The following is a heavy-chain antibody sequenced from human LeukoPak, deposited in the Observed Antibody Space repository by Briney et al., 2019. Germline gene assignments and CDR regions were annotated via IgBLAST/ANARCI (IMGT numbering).Heavy chain of an antibody. D-gene: IGHD1-1*01. V-gene: IGHV4-39*01. Sequence: PSETLSLTCTVSGGSISSSSYYWGWIRQPPGKGLEWIGSIYYSGSTYSNPSLKSRVTISVDTSKNQFSLKLSSVTAADTAVYYCARQLTTAVDIWGQGTMVTVSS. J-gene: IGHJ3*02. CDR1: GGSISSSSYY. CDR2: IYYSGST. CDR3: ARQLTTAVDI.